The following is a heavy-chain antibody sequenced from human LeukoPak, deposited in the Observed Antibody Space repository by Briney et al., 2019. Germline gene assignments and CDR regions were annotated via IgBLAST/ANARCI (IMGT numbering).Heavy chain of an antibody. CDR1: GLTFSSNN. V-gene: IGHV3-21*01. CDR3: ASGVNYFDY. Sequence: GGSLRLSCAAYGLTFSSNNMKWVRQAPGKGLEWVSYISSRGRYIFYTDSVNGRFTIPRDNAQKSLYLQMNSLRAEHTAVYYCASGVNYFDYWGQGTLVTVSS. CDR2: ISSRGRYI. J-gene: IGHJ4*02. D-gene: IGHD3-3*01.